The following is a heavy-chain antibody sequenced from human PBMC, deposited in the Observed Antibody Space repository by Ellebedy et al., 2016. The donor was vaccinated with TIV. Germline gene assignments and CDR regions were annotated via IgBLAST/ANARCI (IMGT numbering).Heavy chain of an antibody. CDR1: GYTFTSYD. D-gene: IGHD1-1*01. CDR3: ARAPFYRTNDLDY. J-gene: IGHJ4*02. CDR2: MNPNSGNT. Sequence: ASVKVSXKASGYTFTSYDINRVRQATGQGLEWMGWMNPNSGNTGYAQKFQGRVTMTRNTSISTAYMELSSLRSEDTAVYYCARAPFYRTNDLDYWGQGTLVTVSS. V-gene: IGHV1-8*01.